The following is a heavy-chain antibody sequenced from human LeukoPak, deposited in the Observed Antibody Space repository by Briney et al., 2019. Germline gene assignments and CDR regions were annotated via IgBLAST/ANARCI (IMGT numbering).Heavy chain of an antibody. D-gene: IGHD2-21*01. J-gene: IGHJ6*02. CDR3: AKGDHYYGMDV. Sequence: GGPLKLPCQPSGSTLISFAMPGFGKPQARGWGGVAVISYDGSNKYYADSVKGRFTISRDNSKNTLYLQMNSLRAEDTAVYYCAKGDHYYGMDVWGQGTTVTVSS. V-gene: IGHV3-30*18. CDR2: ISYDGSNK. CDR1: GSTLISFA.